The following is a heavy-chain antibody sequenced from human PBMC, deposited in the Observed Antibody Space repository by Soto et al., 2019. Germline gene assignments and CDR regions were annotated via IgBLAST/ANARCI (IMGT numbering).Heavy chain of an antibody. D-gene: IGHD6-13*01. CDR1: GGSFSGYY. CDR3: AREGIAAANGGFWYYYYGMDV. Sequence: PSETLSLTCAVYGGSFSGYYWSWIRQPPGKGLEWIGEINHSGSTNYNPSLKSRVTISVDTSKNQFSLKLSSVTAADTAVYYCAREGIAAANGGFWYYYYGMDVWGQGTTVTVSS. CDR2: INHSGST. J-gene: IGHJ6*02. V-gene: IGHV4-34*01.